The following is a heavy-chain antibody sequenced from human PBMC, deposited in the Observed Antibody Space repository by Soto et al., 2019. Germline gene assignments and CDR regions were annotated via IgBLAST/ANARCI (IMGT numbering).Heavy chain of an antibody. CDR1: GGFVSSGSYY. CDR2: IYYSGST. Sequence: QVQLQESGPGLVKPSETLSLTCTVSGGFVSSGSYYWSWIRQPPGKGLEWLGYIYYSGSTHYNPSLKSRVTISVDTSKNQVSLKLSSVTAADTAVYYCARVSRYFSYYYGMDVWGQGTTVTVSS. J-gene: IGHJ6*02. D-gene: IGHD1-1*01. CDR3: ARVSRYFSYYYGMDV. V-gene: IGHV4-61*01.